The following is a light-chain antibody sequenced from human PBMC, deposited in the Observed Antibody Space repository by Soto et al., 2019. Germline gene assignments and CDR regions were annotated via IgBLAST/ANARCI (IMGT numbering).Light chain of an antibody. CDR3: QSYDSSLSGYV. V-gene: IGLV1-40*01. J-gene: IGLJ1*01. CDR2: ENN. Sequence: QSVLTQPPSVSEAPGQRVNISCTGSSSNIGAGYEAHWYQQVPGTAPKLLIYENNNRPSGVPHRFSGSKSGTSASLAITGLQAEDEAEYYCQSYDSSLSGYVFGTGTKLTVL. CDR1: SSNIGAGYE.